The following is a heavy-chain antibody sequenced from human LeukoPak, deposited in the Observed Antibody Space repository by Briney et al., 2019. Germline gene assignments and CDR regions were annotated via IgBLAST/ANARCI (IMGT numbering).Heavy chain of an antibody. D-gene: IGHD5-12*01. J-gene: IGHJ4*02. CDR2: ISGSGGST. Sequence: PGGSLRLSCAASGFTFSSYAMSWVRQAPGKGLEWVSAISGSGGSTYYADSVKGRFTISRDNSKNTLYLQMNSLRAEDTAVYYCAKGEKWLRFPYYFDYWGQGTLVTVSS. CDR3: AKGEKWLRFPYYFDY. CDR1: GFTFSSYA. V-gene: IGHV3-23*01.